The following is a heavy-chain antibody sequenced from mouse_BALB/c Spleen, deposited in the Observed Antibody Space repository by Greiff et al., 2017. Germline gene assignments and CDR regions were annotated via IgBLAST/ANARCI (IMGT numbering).Heavy chain of an antibody. CDR3: AREGYGYDGAWFAY. CDR1: GYSFTSYW. J-gene: IGHJ3*01. V-gene: IGHV1S82*01. D-gene: IGHD2-2*01. CDR2: IHPSDSET. Sequence: QVQLQQPGAELVRPGASVKLSCKASGYSFTSYWMNWVKQRPGQGLEWIGMIHPSDSETRLNQKFKDKATLTVDKSSSTAYMQLSSPTSEDSAGEDCAREGYGYDGAWFAYWGQGTLVTVSA.